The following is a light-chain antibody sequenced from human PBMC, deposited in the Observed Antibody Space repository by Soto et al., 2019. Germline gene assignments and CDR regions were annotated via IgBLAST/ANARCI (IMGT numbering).Light chain of an antibody. CDR1: QCISRN. Sequence: FIYKSVGDRVTITCRASQCISRNLAWYQQKPGRASKLLIFGASTLQSGVPSRFSGSGSGTDFTLVISRLEPQALAVFCCKSAGRQPFSFGLG. CDR2: GAS. V-gene: IGKV1-9*01. CDR3: KSAGRQPFS. J-gene: IGKJ1*01.